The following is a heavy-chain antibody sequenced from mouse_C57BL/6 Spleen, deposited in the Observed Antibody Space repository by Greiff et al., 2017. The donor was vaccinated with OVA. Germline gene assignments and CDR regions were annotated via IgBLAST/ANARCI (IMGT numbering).Heavy chain of an antibody. CDR1: GYAFSSSW. CDR3: AREGYGNYECAY. V-gene: IGHV1-82*01. D-gene: IGHD2-10*02. Sequence: QVQLQQSGPELVKPGASVKISCKASGYAFSSSWMNWVKQRPGKGLEWIGRIYPGDGDTNYTGTFKGKATLTEDKASSTAYMQLSSLTSEDSAVYVCAREGYGNYECAYWGQGTLVTVSA. CDR2: IYPGDGDT. J-gene: IGHJ3*01.